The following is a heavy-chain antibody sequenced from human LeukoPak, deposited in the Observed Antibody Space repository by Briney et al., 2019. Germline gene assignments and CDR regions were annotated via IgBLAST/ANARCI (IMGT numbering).Heavy chain of an antibody. D-gene: IGHD4-17*01. CDR1: GGSVSSGAYY. CDR2: IYYSGST. CDR3: ARGEITVTPYYFDY. V-gene: IGHV4-61*08. J-gene: IGHJ4*02. Sequence: SETLSLTCTVSGGSVSSGAYYWSWIRQHPGKGLEWIGFIYYSGSTNYNPSLKSRVTMSLDASNNQFSLRLTSVTAADTAVYYCARGEITVTPYYFDYWGQGTLVTVSS.